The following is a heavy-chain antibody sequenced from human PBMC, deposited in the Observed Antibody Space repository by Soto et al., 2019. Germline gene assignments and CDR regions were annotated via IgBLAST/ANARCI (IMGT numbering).Heavy chain of an antibody. CDR1: GCTFSSYW. D-gene: IGHD2-2*01. CDR2: IKQDGSEK. CDR3: ARDAVVRDYSYYYGMDV. V-gene: IGHV3-7*03. J-gene: IGHJ6*02. Sequence: PGGSLRRSGAASGCTFSSYWMSWVRQAPGKGLEWVANIKQDGSEKYYVDSVKGRSTISRDNAKNSLYLQMNSLRAEDTAVYYCARDAVVRDYSYYYGMDVWGQGTTVPVSS.